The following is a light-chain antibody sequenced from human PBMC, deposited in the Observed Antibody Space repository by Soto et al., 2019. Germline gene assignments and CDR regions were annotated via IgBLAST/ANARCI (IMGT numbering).Light chain of an antibody. CDR3: QQSYNTQLT. CDR1: QSISSY. J-gene: IGKJ4*01. CDR2: AAS. Sequence: DIQMTQSPSSLSASVGDRVTITCRASQSISSYLNWYQQKPGKAPKLLIYAASSLQSGVPSRFSGSGSGTDFTLTISSLQPEDFATYYSQQSYNTQLTFGGGTKVDIK. V-gene: IGKV1-39*01.